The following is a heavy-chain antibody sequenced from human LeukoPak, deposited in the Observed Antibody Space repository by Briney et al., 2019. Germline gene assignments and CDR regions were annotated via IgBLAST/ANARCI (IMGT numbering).Heavy chain of an antibody. CDR3: AKDHYYGSGSLPYYYYMDV. J-gene: IGHJ6*03. D-gene: IGHD3-10*01. CDR1: GFTFSSYG. Sequence: PGGSLRLSCAASGFTFSSYGMHWVRQAPGKGLEWVAFIRYDGSNKYYADSVKGRFTISRDNSKNTLYLQMNSLRAEDTAVYYCAKDHYYGSGSLPYYYYMDVWGKGTTVTISS. V-gene: IGHV3-30*02. CDR2: IRYDGSNK.